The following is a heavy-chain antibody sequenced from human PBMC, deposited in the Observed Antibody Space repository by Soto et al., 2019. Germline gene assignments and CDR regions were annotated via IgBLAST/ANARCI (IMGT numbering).Heavy chain of an antibody. V-gene: IGHV1-2*04. CDR2: INPKSGDT. J-gene: IGHJ5*02. D-gene: IGHD4-17*01. CDR1: GYTFSDYY. Sequence: ASVKVSCKASGYTFSDYYMHWVRQAPGQGLERMGWINPKSGDTSYAQKFQGWVTMTRDTSISTGYMELSRLRSDDTAVYYCARVKDADYRNWFDPWGQGTLVTVSS. CDR3: ARVKDADYRNWFDP.